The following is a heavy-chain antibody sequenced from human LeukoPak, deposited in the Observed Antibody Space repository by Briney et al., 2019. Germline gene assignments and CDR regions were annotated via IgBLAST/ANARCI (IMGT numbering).Heavy chain of an antibody. CDR1: GFTFDDYA. CDR2: ISWNSGSI. D-gene: IGHD6-13*01. Sequence: GGSLRLSCAAPGFTFDDYAMHWVRQAPGKGLEWVSGISWNSGSIGYADSVKGRFTISRDNAKNSLYLQMNSLRAEDTALYYCAKDMIPGIAAAGTLDYWGQGTLVTVSS. CDR3: AKDMIPGIAAAGTLDY. J-gene: IGHJ4*02. V-gene: IGHV3-9*01.